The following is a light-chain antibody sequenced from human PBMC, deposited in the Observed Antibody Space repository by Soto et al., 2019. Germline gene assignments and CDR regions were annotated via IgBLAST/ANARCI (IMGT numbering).Light chain of an antibody. Sequence: IVITKTTSSLSASVGDRVTTTCRASQSISTYLNWYQQKPGKAPEFLIYSASSLQSGVPSRFSGSGSGTDFTLTINSLQPEDFATYYCQQSYSPPWTFGQGTKVDIK. CDR3: QQSYSPPWT. CDR2: SAS. CDR1: QSISTY. J-gene: IGKJ1*01. V-gene: IGKV1-39*01.